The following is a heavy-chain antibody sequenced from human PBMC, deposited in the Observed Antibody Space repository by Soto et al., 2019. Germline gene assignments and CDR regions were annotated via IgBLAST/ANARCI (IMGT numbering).Heavy chain of an antibody. Sequence: PGGSLRLSCAASGFTFDDYAMHWVRQAPGKGLEWVSGISWNSGSVGYADSVKGRFTLSRDNAKNSLYLQMNSLRAEDTALYYCAKDIWNQGSVAADDAFDIWGQGTMVTV. D-gene: IGHD1-1*01. CDR3: AKDIWNQGSVAADDAFDI. V-gene: IGHV3-9*01. CDR1: GFTFDDYA. J-gene: IGHJ3*02. CDR2: ISWNSGSV.